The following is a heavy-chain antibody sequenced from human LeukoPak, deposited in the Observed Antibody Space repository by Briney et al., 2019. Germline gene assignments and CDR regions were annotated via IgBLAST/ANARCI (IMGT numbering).Heavy chain of an antibody. CDR2: IIPIFGTA. CDR3: ARVRAVPAASNWFDP. V-gene: IGHV1-69*05. J-gene: IGHJ5*02. D-gene: IGHD2-2*01. CDR1: GGTFSSYA. Sequence: SVKVSCKASGGTFSSYAISWVRQAPGQGLEWMGRIIPIFGTANYAQKFQGRVTITTDESTSTAYMELSSLRSEDTAVYYCARVRAVPAASNWFDPWGQGTLVTVSS.